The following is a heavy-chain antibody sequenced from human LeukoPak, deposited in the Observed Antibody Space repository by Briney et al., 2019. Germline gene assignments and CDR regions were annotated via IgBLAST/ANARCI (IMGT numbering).Heavy chain of an antibody. J-gene: IGHJ3*02. CDR3: AREDTAMVWEISDAFDI. CDR2: ISSSGTTI. D-gene: IGHD5-18*01. Sequence: KPGGSLRLSCAASGFTFSDYYMSWIRQAPGKGLEWVSYISSSGTTIYYADSVKGRFTISRDNAKNSLYLQMNSLRAEDTAVYYCAREDTAMVWEISDAFDIWGQGTMVTVSS. CDR1: GFTFSDYY. V-gene: IGHV3-11*04.